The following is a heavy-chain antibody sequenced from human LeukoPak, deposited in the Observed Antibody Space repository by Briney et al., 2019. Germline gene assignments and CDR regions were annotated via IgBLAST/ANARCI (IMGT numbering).Heavy chain of an antibody. CDR3: ARGTFWSGYYHDY. CDR1: GGSITTYY. Sequence: SETLSLTCTVSGGSITTYYWSWIRQPPGKGLEWIGFIFYSESTNYNPSLKSRVTISLNTSKTQFSLKLSSVTAADTAVYYCARGTFWSGYYHDYWGQGTLVTVSS. V-gene: IGHV4-59*01. J-gene: IGHJ4*02. CDR2: IFYSEST. D-gene: IGHD3-3*01.